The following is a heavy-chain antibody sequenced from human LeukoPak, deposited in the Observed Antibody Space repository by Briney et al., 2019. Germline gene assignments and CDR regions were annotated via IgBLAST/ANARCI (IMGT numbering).Heavy chain of an antibody. V-gene: IGHV1-69*01. Sequence: GSSVKASCKASGCTFSSYAISWVRQAPGQGLEWMGGIIPIFGTANYAQKFQGRVTITADESTSTAYMELSSLRSEDTAVYYCARLTYCGGDCSCFDYWGQGTLVTVSS. CDR1: GCTFSSYA. CDR3: ARLTYCGGDCSCFDY. CDR2: IIPIFGTA. D-gene: IGHD2-21*02. J-gene: IGHJ4*02.